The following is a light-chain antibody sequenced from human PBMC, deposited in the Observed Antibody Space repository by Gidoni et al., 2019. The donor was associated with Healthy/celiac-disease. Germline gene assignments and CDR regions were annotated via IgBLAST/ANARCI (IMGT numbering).Light chain of an antibody. CDR3: QKYNNWPLLT. J-gene: IGKJ4*02. V-gene: IGKV3-15*01. Sequence: EIVMTQSPATLSVSPGESATLPCRASQSVSSNLAWYQQKPGQAPRLLIYGASTRATGIPARFSGSGSGTEFTLIISSLQSEDFAVYYCQKYNNWPLLTFGGGTKVEIK. CDR1: QSVSSN. CDR2: GAS.